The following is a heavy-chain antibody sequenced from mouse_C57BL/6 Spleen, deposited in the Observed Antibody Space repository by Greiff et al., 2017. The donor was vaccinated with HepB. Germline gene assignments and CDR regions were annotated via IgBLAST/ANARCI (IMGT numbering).Heavy chain of an antibody. J-gene: IGHJ3*01. D-gene: IGHD2-2*01. CDR3: ARGSTMVTTGFAY. CDR2: ISNLAYSI. V-gene: IGHV5-15*01. CDR1: GFTFSDYG. Sequence: EVQLVESGGGLVQPGGSLKLSCAASGFTFSDYGMAWVRQAPRKGPEWVAFISNLAYSIYYADTVTGRFTISRENAKNTLYLDMSSLRSEDTAMYYCARGSTMVTTGFAYWGQGTLVTVSA.